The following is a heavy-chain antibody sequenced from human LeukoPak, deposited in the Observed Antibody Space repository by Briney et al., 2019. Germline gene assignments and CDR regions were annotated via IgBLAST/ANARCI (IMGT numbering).Heavy chain of an antibody. D-gene: IGHD2-8*01. CDR1: GFTFTNYA. J-gene: IGHJ4*02. CDR3: ARGLTNFDASSPPVY. V-gene: IGHV3-30*01. Sequence: GGSLRLSCAASGFTFTNYAIQWVRQAPGKGLEWVAVISYDGTNIYYGDSVKGRFTISRDNSKNTVYLQMNNVRAEDTAVYHCARGLTNFDASSPPVYWGQGTLVTVSS. CDR2: ISYDGTNI.